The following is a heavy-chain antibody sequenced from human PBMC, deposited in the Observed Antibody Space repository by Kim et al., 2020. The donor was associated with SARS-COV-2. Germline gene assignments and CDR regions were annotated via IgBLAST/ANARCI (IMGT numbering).Heavy chain of an antibody. CDR3: AKRGAAAAMVLGYFDY. Sequence: GGSLRLSCAASGFTFGTYAMNWVRQAPGKGLEWVSAITSSGGSTFYADSVKGRFTISRDNSKNTLYLQMHSLSAEDTAVYYCAKRGAAAAMVLGYFDYWGQGTLVTVSS. D-gene: IGHD2-2*01. CDR1: GFTFGTYA. J-gene: IGHJ4*02. V-gene: IGHV3-23*01. CDR2: ITSSGGST.